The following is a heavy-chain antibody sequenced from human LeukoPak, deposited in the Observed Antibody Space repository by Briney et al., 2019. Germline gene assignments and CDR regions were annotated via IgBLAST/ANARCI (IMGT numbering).Heavy chain of an antibody. D-gene: IGHD3-9*01. J-gene: IGHJ3*02. V-gene: IGHV3-53*01. Sequence: TGGSLRLSCAASGFTVNTNYMSWVRQAPGKGLEWVSVIYSGGSTYYADSVKGRFSISRDKSKNTLYLQMNSLRAEDTAVYYCARDLTPGAFDIWGQGTMVTVSS. CDR2: IYSGGST. CDR1: GFTVNTNY. CDR3: ARDLTPGAFDI.